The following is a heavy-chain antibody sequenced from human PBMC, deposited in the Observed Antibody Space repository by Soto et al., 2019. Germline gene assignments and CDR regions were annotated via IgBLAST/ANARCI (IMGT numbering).Heavy chain of an antibody. CDR3: ARVLAVAGTDYYYGMDV. D-gene: IGHD6-19*01. V-gene: IGHV3-48*03. Sequence: PGGSLRLSCAASGFTLSSYEMNWVRQAPGKGLEWVSYISSSGSTIYYADSVKGRFTISRDNAKNSLYLQMNSLRAEDTAVYYCARVLAVAGTDYYYGMDVWGQGTTVTVSS. CDR2: ISSSGSTI. CDR1: GFTLSSYE. J-gene: IGHJ6*02.